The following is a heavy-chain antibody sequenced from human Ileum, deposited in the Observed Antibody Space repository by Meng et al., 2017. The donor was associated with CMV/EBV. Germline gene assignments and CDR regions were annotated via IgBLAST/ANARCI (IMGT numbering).Heavy chain of an antibody. V-gene: IGHV3-53*01. CDR2: IFSGGST. Sequence: EVQLVESGGGLIQPGGSLRLSCAASGLTVSSNHVTWVRQTPGKGLEWVSVIFSGGSTYYADSVKGRFTIFRDNSKNMLYLQMNSLRAEDTALYYCARISVYSFGPWGQGTLVTVSS. CDR1: GLTVSSNH. D-gene: IGHD5-12*01. CDR3: ARISVYSFGP. J-gene: IGHJ5*02.